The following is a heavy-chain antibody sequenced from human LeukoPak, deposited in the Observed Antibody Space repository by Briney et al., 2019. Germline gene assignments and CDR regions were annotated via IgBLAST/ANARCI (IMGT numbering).Heavy chain of an antibody. Sequence: ASVKVSCKASGYTFTSLYMHWVRQAPGQGLEWMGIINPSGGSTTYAQKFQGRVTMTRDTSTSTVYMELSSLRSEDTAVYYCARFASLYSRSWYYAFDIWGQGTMVIVSS. J-gene: IGHJ3*02. D-gene: IGHD6-13*01. CDR1: GYTFTSLY. CDR2: INPSGGST. CDR3: ARFASLYSRSWYYAFDI. V-gene: IGHV1-46*01.